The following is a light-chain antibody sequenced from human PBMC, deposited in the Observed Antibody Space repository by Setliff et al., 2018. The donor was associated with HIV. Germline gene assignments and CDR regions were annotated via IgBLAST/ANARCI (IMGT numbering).Light chain of an antibody. J-gene: IGLJ2*01. CDR1: SSNIGNNY. CDR2: DNN. V-gene: IGLV1-51*01. Sequence: QSVLTQPPSVSAAPGQKVTISCSGSSSNIGNNYVSWYQQLPGTAPKLLIYDNNKRPSGIPDRFSGSKSGTSATLVITGLQTGDEADYYCGTWDSSLSAEVVFGGGT. CDR3: GTWDSSLSAEVV.